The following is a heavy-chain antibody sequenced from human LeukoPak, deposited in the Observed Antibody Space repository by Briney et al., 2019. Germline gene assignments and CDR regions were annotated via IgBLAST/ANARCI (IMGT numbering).Heavy chain of an antibody. J-gene: IGHJ4*02. V-gene: IGHV3-30*02. D-gene: IGHD3-22*01. CDR2: IRYDGSNK. Sequence: GGSLRLSCAASGFTFSSYGMHWVRQAPGKGLEWVAFIRYDGSNKYYADSVKGRFTISRDNSKNTLYLQMNSLRAGDTAVYYCAKDGYSSGYYYGFHWGQGTLVTVSS. CDR1: GFTFSSYG. CDR3: AKDGYSSGYYYGFH.